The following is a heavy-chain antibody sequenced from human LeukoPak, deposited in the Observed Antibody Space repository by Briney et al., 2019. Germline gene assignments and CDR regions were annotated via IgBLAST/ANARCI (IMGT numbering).Heavy chain of an antibody. CDR3: AKVSTRQLWGVFDY. D-gene: IGHD5-18*01. V-gene: IGHV3-7*05. CDR2: IKGDGSEK. CDR1: GLTLSSHW. Sequence: PGGSLRLSCAASGLTLSSHWMSWVRQAPGKGPEGVANIKGDGSEKYYVDSVKGRFTISRDNAKNILYLQMNSLRAEDTAVYYCAKVSTRQLWGVFDYWGQGTLVTVSS. J-gene: IGHJ4*02.